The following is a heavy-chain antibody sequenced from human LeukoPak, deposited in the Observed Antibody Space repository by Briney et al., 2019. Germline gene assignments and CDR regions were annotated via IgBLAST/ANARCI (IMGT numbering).Heavy chain of an antibody. CDR1: GFTFSSYW. CDR3: AKGGSTVIDY. D-gene: IGHD2-2*01. V-gene: IGHV3-74*01. Sequence: GGSQRLSCAASGFTFSSYWMHWVRQAPGKGLVWVSRINSDGGGTSYADSVKGRFTISRDNAKNTLYLQMNSLRAEDTAVYYCAKGGSTVIDYWGQGTLVTVSS. CDR2: INSDGGGT. J-gene: IGHJ4*02.